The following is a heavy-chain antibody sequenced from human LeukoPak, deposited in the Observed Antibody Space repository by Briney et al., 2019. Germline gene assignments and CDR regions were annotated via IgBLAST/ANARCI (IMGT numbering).Heavy chain of an antibody. J-gene: IGHJ4*02. CDR2: IERKTDGATT. CDR3: TTHRGYSSSPTFDY. CDR1: RFTLSNYW. D-gene: IGHD6-13*01. V-gene: IGHV3-15*04. Sequence: PGGSLRLSCAASRFTLSNYWMSWVRQAPGKGLEWVGRIERKTDGATTDYAAPVKGRFTISRDDSKNTLYLQMNSLKTEDTAVYYCTTHRGYSSSPTFDYWGQGTLVTVPS.